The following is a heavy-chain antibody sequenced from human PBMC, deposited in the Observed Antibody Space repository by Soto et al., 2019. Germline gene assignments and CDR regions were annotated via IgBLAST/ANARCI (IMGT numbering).Heavy chain of an antibody. CDR1: GGTFSSYT. D-gene: IGHD4-17*01. CDR2: IIPILGIA. J-gene: IGHJ4*02. CDR3: ARDGGDMTTVTTAFDY. Sequence: ASVKVSCKASGGTFSSYTISWVRQAPGQGLEWMGRIIPILGIANYAQKFQGRVTITADKSTSTAYMELSSLRSEDTAVYYCARDGGDMTTVTTAFDYWGQGTLVTVSS. V-gene: IGHV1-69*04.